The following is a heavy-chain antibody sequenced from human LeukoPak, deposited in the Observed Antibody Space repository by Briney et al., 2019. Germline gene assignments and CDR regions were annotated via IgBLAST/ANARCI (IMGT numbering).Heavy chain of an antibody. J-gene: IGHJ4*02. V-gene: IGHV3-33*01. Sequence: GGSLRLSCAASGFTFSSYGMHWVRQAPGKGLEWVAVIWYDGSNKYYADSVKGRFTISRDNSKNTLYLQMNSLRAEDTAVYYCARDRYDYGDYWYFDYWGQGTLVTVSS. CDR2: IWYDGSNK. CDR3: ARDRYDYGDYWYFDY. CDR1: GFTFSSYG. D-gene: IGHD4-17*01.